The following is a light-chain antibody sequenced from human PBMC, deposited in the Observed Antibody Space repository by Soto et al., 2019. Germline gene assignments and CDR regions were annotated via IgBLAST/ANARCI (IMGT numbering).Light chain of an antibody. J-gene: IGKJ5*01. CDR2: GAS. CDR3: QQYGSSPPIT. V-gene: IGKV3-20*01. Sequence: EIVLTQSPAPLSLSPGERATLPCRASQSVSSSNLAGYQQKPGQAPRLLIYGASSRATGIPDRFSGSGSGTDFTLTISRLEPEDFAVYYCQQYGSSPPITFGQGTRLEIK. CDR1: QSVSSSN.